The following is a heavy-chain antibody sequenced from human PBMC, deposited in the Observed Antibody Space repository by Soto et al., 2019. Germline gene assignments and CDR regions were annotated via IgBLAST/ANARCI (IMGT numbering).Heavy chain of an antibody. CDR2: VYYSDTS. V-gene: IGHV4-61*01. Sequence: QVQLQESGPGLVRPSETLSLTCAVSGDSVSSGSFYWSWIRQPPGKGLEWIGYVYYSDTSNYNPSLKSRVTISADTSKNQLSLRVSSVTAADTALYYCVRDFSSGYFDHRCQGTLVTVSS. CDR1: GDSVSSGSFY. J-gene: IGHJ4*02. D-gene: IGHD3-10*01. CDR3: VRDFSSGYFDH.